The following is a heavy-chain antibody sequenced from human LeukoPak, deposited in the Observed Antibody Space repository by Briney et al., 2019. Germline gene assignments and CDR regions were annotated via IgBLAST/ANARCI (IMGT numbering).Heavy chain of an antibody. V-gene: IGHV1-18*01. D-gene: IGHD3-10*01. Sequence: ASVKVSCKASGYTFNSYGISWVRQAPGQGLEWMGWISAYNGNTEYAQSLRGRVTMTTDTSTTTGYMELGSLRSDDTAVYYCARDSVDGSGTYYNDSPDYWGQGTLVTISS. CDR2: ISAYNGNT. CDR3: ARDSVDGSGTYYNDSPDY. CDR1: GYTFNSYG. J-gene: IGHJ4*02.